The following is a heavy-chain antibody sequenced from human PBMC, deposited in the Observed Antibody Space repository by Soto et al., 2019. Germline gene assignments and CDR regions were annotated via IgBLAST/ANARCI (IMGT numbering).Heavy chain of an antibody. CDR2: VYNSGST. CDR3: AREMGYCTTTSCHAGPLYYYMDV. D-gene: IGHD2-2*01. J-gene: IGHJ6*03. CDR1: GGSFSSYH. Sequence: SETLSLTCTVSGGSFSSYHWSWIRQPPGKGLEWIGEVYNSGSTNYNPSLKNRVTISADTSKNHLSLSLSSVTAADTAVYFCAREMGYCTTTSCHAGPLYYYMDVWGKGTTVTVSS. V-gene: IGHV4-59*01.